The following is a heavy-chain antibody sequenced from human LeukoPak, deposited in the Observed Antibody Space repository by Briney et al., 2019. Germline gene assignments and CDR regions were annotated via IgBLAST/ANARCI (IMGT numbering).Heavy chain of an antibody. CDR1: GDSISTSNSY. D-gene: IGHD2-2*01. CDR3: ASERVVPAATALDY. Sequence: PSESLSLTCTVSGDSISTSNSYWGWIRQPPGKGLEWIGSIYYSGNTYYNASLKSRVTISVDTSKNQFSLKLSSVTAADTAVYYCASERVVPAATALDYWGQGTLVTVSS. V-gene: IGHV4-39*07. CDR2: IYYSGNT. J-gene: IGHJ4*02.